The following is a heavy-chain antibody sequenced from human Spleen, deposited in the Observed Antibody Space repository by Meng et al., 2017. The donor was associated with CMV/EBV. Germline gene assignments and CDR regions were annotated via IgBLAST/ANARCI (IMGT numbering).Heavy chain of an antibody. V-gene: IGHV3-30*04. D-gene: IGHD1-26*01. CDR2: ISYDGSNK. J-gene: IGHJ4*02. CDR1: GFTFSSYA. CDR3: ARVFGWWELLTDY. Sequence: GGSLRLSCAASGFTFSSYAMHWVRQAQGKGLEWVAVISYDGSNKYYADFVKGRFTISRDNSKNTLYLQMNSLRAEDTAVYYCARVFGWWELLTDYWGQGTLVTVSS.